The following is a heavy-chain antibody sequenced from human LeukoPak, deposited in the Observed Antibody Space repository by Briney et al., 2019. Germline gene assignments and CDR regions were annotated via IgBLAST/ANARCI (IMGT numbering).Heavy chain of an antibody. CDR1: GFTFDDYA. Sequence: GRSLRLSCAASGFTFDDYAMHWVRQAPGKGLEWVSGISWNSGSIGYADSVKGRFTISRDNAKNSLYLQMNSLRAEDTAVYYCARLSRDYFEYWGQGTLVTVSS. V-gene: IGHV3-9*01. J-gene: IGHJ4*02. CDR3: ARLSRDYFEY. D-gene: IGHD4/OR15-4a*01. CDR2: ISWNSGSI.